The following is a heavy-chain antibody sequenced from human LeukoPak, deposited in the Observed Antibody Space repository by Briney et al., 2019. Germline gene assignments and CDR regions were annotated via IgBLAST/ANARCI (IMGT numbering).Heavy chain of an antibody. Sequence: GGSLRLSCTVSGFTVSSNSMSWVRQAPGKGLEWFSFIYSDNTHYSDSVKGRFTISRDNSKNTLYLQMNSLRAEDTAVYYCARRAGAYSHPYDYWGQGTLVTVSS. D-gene: IGHD4/OR15-4a*01. CDR1: GFTVSSNS. CDR3: ARRAGAYSHPYDY. CDR2: IYSDNT. J-gene: IGHJ4*02. V-gene: IGHV3-53*01.